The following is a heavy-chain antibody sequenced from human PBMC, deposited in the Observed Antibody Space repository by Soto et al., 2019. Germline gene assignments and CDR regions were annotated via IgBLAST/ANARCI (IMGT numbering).Heavy chain of an antibody. J-gene: IGHJ6*02. CDR1: GFTFSSYE. CDR3: AKAESGITIFGVVISYYGMDV. CDR2: VSYTGRTI. Sequence: PGGSLRLSCAASGFTFSSYEMNWVRQAPGKGLEWISYVSYTGRTIFYADSVKGRFTTSRDNAKNTLYLQMNSLRAEDTAVYYCAKAESGITIFGVVISYYGMDVWGQGTTVTV. D-gene: IGHD3-3*01. V-gene: IGHV3-48*03.